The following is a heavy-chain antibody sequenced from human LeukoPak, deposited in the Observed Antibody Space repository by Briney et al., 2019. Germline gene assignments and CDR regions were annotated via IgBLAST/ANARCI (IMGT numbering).Heavy chain of an antibody. CDR3: ARSPDTAMGAFDY. Sequence: GGSLRLSCAASGFTFSNFWMHWVRQAPGKGLVWVALIYGDGSFTRYADSVKGRFTISRDNAKNTVYLQMNSLRAEDTAVYYCARSPDTAMGAFDYWGQGTLVTVSS. D-gene: IGHD5-18*01. V-gene: IGHV3-74*01. J-gene: IGHJ4*02. CDR2: IYGDGSFT. CDR1: GFTFSNFW.